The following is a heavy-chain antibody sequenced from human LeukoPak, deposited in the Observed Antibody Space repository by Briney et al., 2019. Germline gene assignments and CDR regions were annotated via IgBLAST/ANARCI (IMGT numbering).Heavy chain of an antibody. Sequence: GGSPRLSCAASEFTFSDYYLSWLRQAPGKGLEWVSYISSSSSYTNYADSVKGRFTISRDNAKNSLYLQMNSLRAEDTAMYYCARVINSYGPFDYWGQGILVTVSS. J-gene: IGHJ4*02. V-gene: IGHV3-11*05. CDR3: ARVINSYGPFDY. CDR2: ISSSSSYT. D-gene: IGHD5-18*01. CDR1: EFTFSDYY.